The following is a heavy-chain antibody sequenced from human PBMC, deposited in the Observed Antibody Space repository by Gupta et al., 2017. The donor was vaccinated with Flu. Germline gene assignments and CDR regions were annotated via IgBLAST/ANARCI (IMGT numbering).Heavy chain of an antibody. V-gene: IGHV3-9*01. CDR3: AKGYDFWSGYEDY. CDR2: ISWNSGSI. CDR1: GFTFDDYA. Sequence: EVQLVESGGGLVQPGRSLRLSCAASGFTFDDYAMHWVRQAPGKGLEWVSGISWNSGSIGYADSVKGRFTISRDNAKNSLYLQMNSLRAEDTALYYCAKGYDFWSGYEDYWGQGTLVTVSS. J-gene: IGHJ4*02. D-gene: IGHD3-3*01.